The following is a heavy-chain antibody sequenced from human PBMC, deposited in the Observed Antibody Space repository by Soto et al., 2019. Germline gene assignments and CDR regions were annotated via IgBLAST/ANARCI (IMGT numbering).Heavy chain of an antibody. D-gene: IGHD2-2*01. V-gene: IGHV1-46*01. J-gene: IGHJ6*02. Sequence: VQLVQSGAEVKKSGASVKVSCKASGYTFITYYIHWVRQAPGQGLAWMGRINPSGGSRSHEQKFQSRLTMSRDTSTSTVYMELSSVRAEDTAVYYCARDRPNADADDGMDVWGQGTMVTVSS. CDR3: ARDRPNADADDGMDV. CDR2: INPSGGSR. CDR1: GYTFITYY.